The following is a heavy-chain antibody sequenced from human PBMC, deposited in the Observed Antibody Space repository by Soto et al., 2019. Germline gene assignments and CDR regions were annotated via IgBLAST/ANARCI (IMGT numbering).Heavy chain of an antibody. D-gene: IGHD2-15*01. J-gene: IGHJ5*02. CDR3: ARDLEYCSGGSCYPNTNWFDP. CDR1: GVTFSSYS. V-gene: IGHV3-21*01. Sequence: GGSLRLSCAASGVTFSSYSMNWVRQAPGKGLEWVSSISSSSSYIYYADSVKGRFTISRDNAKNSLYLQMNSLRAEDTAVYYCARDLEYCSGGSCYPNTNWFDPWGQGTLVTVSS. CDR2: ISSSSSYI.